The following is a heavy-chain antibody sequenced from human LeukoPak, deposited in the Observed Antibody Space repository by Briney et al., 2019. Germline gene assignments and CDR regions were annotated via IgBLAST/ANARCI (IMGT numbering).Heavy chain of an antibody. D-gene: IGHD2-21*02. CDR1: GFTFSSYW. CDR3: ARVAVTPILYYYYYYMDV. Sequence: PGGSVRLSCAASGFTFSSYWMSWVRQAPGKGLEWVANIRQDGSEKYYVDSVRGRFTISRDNAKNSLYLQMNSLRAEDTAVYYCARVAVTPILYYYYYYMDVWGKGTTVTVSS. V-gene: IGHV3-7*01. J-gene: IGHJ6*03. CDR2: IRQDGSEK.